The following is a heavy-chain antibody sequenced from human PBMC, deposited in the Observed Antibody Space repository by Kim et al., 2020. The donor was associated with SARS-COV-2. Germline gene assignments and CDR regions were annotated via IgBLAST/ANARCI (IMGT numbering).Heavy chain of an antibody. CDR3: AREGYSSSSFFDY. J-gene: IGHJ4*02. D-gene: IGHD6-6*01. V-gene: IGHV6-1*01. Sequence: AVSVKSRITINPDTSKNQFSLQLNSVTPEDTAVYYCAREGYSSSSFFDYWGQGTLVTVSS.